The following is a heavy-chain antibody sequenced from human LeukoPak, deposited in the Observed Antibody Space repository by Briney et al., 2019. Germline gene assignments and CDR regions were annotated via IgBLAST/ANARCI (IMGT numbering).Heavy chain of an antibody. CDR1: GFTFSSYG. CDR2: ISGSGGST. D-gene: IGHD1-26*01. Sequence: GGSLRLSCAASGFTFSSYGMSWVRQAPGKGLEWVSAISGSGGSTYYADSVKGRFTISRDNSKNTLYLQMNGLRAEDTAVYYCAKAGSGSYYFDYWGQGTLVTVSS. J-gene: IGHJ4*02. CDR3: AKAGSGSYYFDY. V-gene: IGHV3-23*01.